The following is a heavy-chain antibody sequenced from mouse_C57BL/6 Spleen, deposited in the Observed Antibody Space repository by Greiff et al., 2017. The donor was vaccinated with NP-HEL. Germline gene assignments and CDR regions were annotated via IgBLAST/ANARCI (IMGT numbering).Heavy chain of an antibody. CDR2: IDPSDSYT. Sequence: VQLQQPGAELVRPGTSVKLSCKASGYTFTSYWMHWVKQRPGQGLEWIGVIDPSDSYTNYNQKFKGKATLTVDTSSSTAYMQLSSLTSEDSAVYYCARSIYYGSSLDYWGQGTTLTVSS. CDR3: ARSIYYGSSLDY. D-gene: IGHD1-1*01. CDR1: GYTFTSYW. J-gene: IGHJ2*01. V-gene: IGHV1-59*01.